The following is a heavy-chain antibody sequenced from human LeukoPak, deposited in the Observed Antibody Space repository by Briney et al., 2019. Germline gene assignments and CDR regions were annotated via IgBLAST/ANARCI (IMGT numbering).Heavy chain of an antibody. J-gene: IGHJ3*02. Sequence: SETLSLTCTVSGGSISSYYWSWIRQPPGKGLEWIGYIYYSGSTNYNPSLKSRVTISVDTSKNQFSLKLSSVTAADTAVYYCARDIRRYSGYEGGIGAFDIWGQGTMVTVSS. V-gene: IGHV4-59*01. D-gene: IGHD5-12*01. CDR3: ARDIRRYSGYEGGIGAFDI. CDR2: IYYSGST. CDR1: GGSISSYY.